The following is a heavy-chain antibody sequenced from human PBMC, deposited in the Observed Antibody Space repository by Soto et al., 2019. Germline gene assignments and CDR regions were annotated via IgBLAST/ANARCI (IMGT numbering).Heavy chain of an antibody. D-gene: IGHD3-22*01. V-gene: IGHV3-49*04. CDR2: IRSKAYGGTT. CDR1: GFTFGGYA. Sequence: PGGSLRLSCSTSGFTFGGYAMSWVRQAPGKGLEWVGFIRSKAYGGTTVYAASVKGRFTISRDDSKSIAYLQMNSLKREDTAVYFCTSDYDSSGYYVGKIDYWGQGTLVTVSS. J-gene: IGHJ4*02. CDR3: TSDYDSSGYYVGKIDY.